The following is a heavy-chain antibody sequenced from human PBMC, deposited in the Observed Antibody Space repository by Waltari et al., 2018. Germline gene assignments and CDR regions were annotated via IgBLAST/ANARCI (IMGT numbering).Heavy chain of an antibody. CDR1: GFTFSRYE. D-gene: IGHD6-19*01. V-gene: IGHV3-48*03. J-gene: IGHJ4*02. CDR2: ISSSGSTI. Sequence: EVQLVESGGGLVQPGGSLRLSCAASGFTFSRYEFNWFRQAPGKGLEWVSYISSSGSTIYYADSVKGRFTISRDNAKNSLYLQMNSLRAEDTAVYYCARARRFEQWLADYFDYWGQGTLVTVSS. CDR3: ARARRFEQWLADYFDY.